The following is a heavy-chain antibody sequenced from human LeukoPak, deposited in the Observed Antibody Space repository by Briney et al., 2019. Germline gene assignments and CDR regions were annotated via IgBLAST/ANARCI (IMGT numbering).Heavy chain of an antibody. CDR2: ISSTGSTI. V-gene: IGHV3-48*01. Sequence: GGSPRLSCAASGFTFSSYSMNWVRQAPGKGLEWVSYISSTGSTIYYADSVRGRFTISRDNAKNSLYLQMNSLRAEDTAVYYCARGSYSSSNYFDYWGQGTLVTVSS. J-gene: IGHJ4*02. CDR1: GFTFSSYS. D-gene: IGHD6-6*01. CDR3: ARGSYSSSNYFDY.